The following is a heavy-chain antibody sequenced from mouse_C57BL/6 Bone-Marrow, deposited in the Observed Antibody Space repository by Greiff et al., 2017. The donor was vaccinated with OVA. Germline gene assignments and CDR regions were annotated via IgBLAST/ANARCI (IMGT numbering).Heavy chain of an antibody. Sequence: VKLMESGPGLVAPSQSLSITCTVSGFSLTSYAISWVRQPPGKGLEWLGVIWTGGGTNYNSAIKSRRGISKDNSKRQVFFKMNSLQTDDTAMYYCARREITTGYYYAMDYCGQGTAVTVSS. D-gene: IGHD2-4*01. CDR3: ARREITTGYYYAMDY. CDR2: IWTGGGT. V-gene: IGHV2-9-1*01. CDR1: GFSLTSYA. J-gene: IGHJ4*01.